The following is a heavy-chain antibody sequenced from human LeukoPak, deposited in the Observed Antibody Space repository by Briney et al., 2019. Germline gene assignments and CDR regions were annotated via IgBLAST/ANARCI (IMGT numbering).Heavy chain of an antibody. Sequence: PGGSLRLSCVGSGFTFNDYWIHWVRQAPGKGLVWVSSIKTDGSAMLYADSVKGRFAISRDNAKNTVYLQMNSLRDEDTAVYYCVRDRTVSTILDYWGQGTLVTVSS. J-gene: IGHJ4*02. CDR2: IKTDGSAM. CDR1: GFTFNDYW. V-gene: IGHV3-74*03. CDR3: VRDRTVSTILDY. D-gene: IGHD5/OR15-5a*01.